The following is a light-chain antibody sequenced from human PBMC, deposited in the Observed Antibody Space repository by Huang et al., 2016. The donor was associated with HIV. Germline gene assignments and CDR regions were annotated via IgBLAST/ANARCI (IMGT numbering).Light chain of an antibody. V-gene: IGKV3-15*01. Sequence: ERVMTQSPVPLSVSPGERAPFSCRDSQSISSKLAWYQQKPGQAPRLHIYGASTRATGIPARFSGSGSGTEFTLTISSLQSEDFAVYYCQQYNNWPFTFGPGTRVDIK. CDR3: QQYNNWPFT. J-gene: IGKJ3*01. CDR2: GAS. CDR1: QSISSK.